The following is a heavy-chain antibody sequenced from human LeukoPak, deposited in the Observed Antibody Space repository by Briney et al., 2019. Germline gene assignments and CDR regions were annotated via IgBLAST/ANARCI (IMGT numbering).Heavy chain of an antibody. CDR2: INHSGST. CDR3: ARGRRERYCSGGSCYGPRDY. D-gene: IGHD2-15*01. V-gene: IGHV4-34*01. Sequence: KPSETLSPTCTASGGSISGYYWSWIRQPPGKGLEWIGEINHSGSTNYNPSLKSRVTISVDTSKNQFSLKLSSVTAADTAVYYCARGRRERYCSGGSCYGPRDYWGQGTLVTVSS. CDR1: GGSISGYY. J-gene: IGHJ4*02.